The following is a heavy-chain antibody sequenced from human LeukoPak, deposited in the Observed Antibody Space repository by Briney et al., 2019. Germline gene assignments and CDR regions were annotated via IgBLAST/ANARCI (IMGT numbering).Heavy chain of an antibody. CDR1: GGSFSGYY. Sequence: SETLSLTCAVYGGSFSGYYWSWIRQPAGKGLEWIGRIYTSGSTNYNPSLKSRVTMSVDTSKNQFSLKLSSVTAADTAVYYCARETYSTSNYYYYYGMDVWGQGTTVTVSS. CDR3: ARETYSTSNYYYYYGMDV. CDR2: IYTSGST. J-gene: IGHJ6*02. D-gene: IGHD6-6*01. V-gene: IGHV4-4*07.